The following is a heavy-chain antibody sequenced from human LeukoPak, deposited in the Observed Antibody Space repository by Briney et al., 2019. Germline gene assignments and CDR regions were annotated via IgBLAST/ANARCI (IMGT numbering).Heavy chain of an antibody. V-gene: IGHV3-30*18. D-gene: IGHD3-22*01. CDR3: AKWDYDNSGFDY. Sequence: GGSLRLSCAASGFTFSSYGMHWVRQAPGKGLEWVAVISYDGSNKYYADSVKGRFTISRDNSKNTLYLQMNSLRAEDTAVYYCAKWDYDNSGFDYWGQGTLVTVSS. CDR1: GFTFSSYG. CDR2: ISYDGSNK. J-gene: IGHJ4*02.